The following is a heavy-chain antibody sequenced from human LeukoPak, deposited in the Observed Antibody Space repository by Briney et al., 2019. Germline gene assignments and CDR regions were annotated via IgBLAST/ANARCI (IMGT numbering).Heavy chain of an antibody. D-gene: IGHD4-23*01. Sequence: GGSLRLSCAASGFTFSNYVMNWVRQAPGKGLELVASIGNDILFGGSVRGRFAIPRDNPRNTLSLQMNSLTDDDTALYYCVRIAVSGNSLCYHYAWDVWGPGTTVTVSS. CDR3: VRIAVSGNSLCYHYAWDV. CDR1: GFTFSNYV. CDR2: IGNDI. V-gene: IGHV3-23*01. J-gene: IGHJ6*02.